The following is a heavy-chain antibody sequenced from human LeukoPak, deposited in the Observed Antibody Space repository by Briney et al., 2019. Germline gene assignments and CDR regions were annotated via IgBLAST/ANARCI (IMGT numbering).Heavy chain of an antibody. J-gene: IGHJ4*02. Sequence: GGSLRPSCAASGFTFSSYGMHWVRQAPGKGLEWVAVISYDGSNKYYADSVKGRFTISRDNSKNTLYLQMNSLRAEDTAVYYCAKALDYYDSSGYSPPDYWGQGTLVTVSS. CDR3: AKALDYYDSSGYSPPDY. CDR1: GFTFSSYG. V-gene: IGHV3-30*18. CDR2: ISYDGSNK. D-gene: IGHD3-22*01.